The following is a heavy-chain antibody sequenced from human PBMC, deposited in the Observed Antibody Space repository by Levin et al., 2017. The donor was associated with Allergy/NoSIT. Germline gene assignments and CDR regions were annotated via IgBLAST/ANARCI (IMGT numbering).Heavy chain of an antibody. Sequence: SQTLSLTCAISGDSVSSNSAAWNWIRQSPLRGLEWLGRTYYRSQWYNDYAVSVKSRITINPDTSKNQFSLQLNSVTPEDTAVYYCARGSGTYYDYYYYGMDGWGQGTTVTVSS. D-gene: IGHD1-26*01. CDR2: TYYRSQWYN. CDR1: GDSVSSNSAA. V-gene: IGHV6-1*01. CDR3: ARGSGTYYDYYYYGMDG. J-gene: IGHJ6*02.